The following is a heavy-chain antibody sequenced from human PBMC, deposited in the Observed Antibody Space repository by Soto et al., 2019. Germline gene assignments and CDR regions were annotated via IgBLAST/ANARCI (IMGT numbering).Heavy chain of an antibody. Sequence: ASVKVSCKAPGYTFTSYNMHWVRQAPGQGLEWMGIINPIGGSTSHAQKFQGRVTMTRDTSTSTVYMELSSLESEDTAVYYCARVGSSGESYFDYWGQGTLVTVSS. CDR1: GYTFTSYN. CDR2: INPIGGST. CDR3: ARVGSSGESYFDY. V-gene: IGHV1-46*01. J-gene: IGHJ4*02. D-gene: IGHD6-19*01.